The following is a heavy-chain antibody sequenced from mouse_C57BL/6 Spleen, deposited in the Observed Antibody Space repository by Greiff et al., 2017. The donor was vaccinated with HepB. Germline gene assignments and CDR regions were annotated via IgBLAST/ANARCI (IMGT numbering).Heavy chain of an antibody. CDR1: GYTFTSYW. V-gene: IGHV1-52*01. Sequence: QVQLQQPGAELVRPGSSVKLSCKASGYTFTSYWMHWVKQRPIQGLEWIGNIDPSDSETHYNQKFKDKATLTVDKSSSTAYMQLSSLTSEDSAVYYCAREDSSGDYFDYWGQGTTLTVSS. CDR2: IDPSDSET. D-gene: IGHD3-2*02. J-gene: IGHJ2*01. CDR3: AREDSSGDYFDY.